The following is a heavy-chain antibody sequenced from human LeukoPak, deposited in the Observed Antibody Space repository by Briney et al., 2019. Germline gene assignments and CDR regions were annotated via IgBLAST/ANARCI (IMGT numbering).Heavy chain of an antibody. V-gene: IGHV1-46*03. D-gene: IGHD4-23*01. CDR1: GYTFTSYY. CDR2: INPSGNST. J-gene: IGHJ5*02. Sequence: ASVKVSCMASGYTFTSYYMHWVRQAPGQGLEWMGIINPSGNSTNYAQNFQGRVTMTRDTSTSTVYMDLSSLRSEDTAVYYCARDSSKGRVVTPWGQGTLVTVSS. CDR3: ARDSSKGRVVTP.